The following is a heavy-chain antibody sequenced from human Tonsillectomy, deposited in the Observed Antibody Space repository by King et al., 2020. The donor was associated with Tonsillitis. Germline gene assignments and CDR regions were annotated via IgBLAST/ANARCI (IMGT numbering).Heavy chain of an antibody. CDR3: ARDGAASGRNYYYYMDV. Sequence: QLVQSGGGLVKPGGSLRLSCAASGFTFSDYYMSWIRQAPGKGLEWISDISVSSSYRNYADSVEGRFTISRDNAKNSLYLQMNSLRAEDTAVYYCARDGAASGRNYYYYMDVWGKGTTVTVSS. D-gene: IGHD1-26*01. V-gene: IGHV3-11*05. J-gene: IGHJ6*03. CDR1: GFTFSDYY. CDR2: ISVSSSYR.